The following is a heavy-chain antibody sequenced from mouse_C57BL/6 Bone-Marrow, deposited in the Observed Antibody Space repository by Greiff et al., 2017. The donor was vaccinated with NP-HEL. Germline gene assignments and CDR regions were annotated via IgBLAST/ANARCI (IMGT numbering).Heavy chain of an antibody. CDR2: IDPSDSYT. V-gene: IGHV1-69*01. J-gene: IGHJ2*01. CDR3: AREDYYAPYYFDY. Sequence: QVQLQQSGAELVMPGASVKLSCKASGYTFTSYWMHWVKQRPGQGLEWIGEIDPSDSYTNYNQKFKGKSTLTVDKSSSTAYMQLSSLTSEDSAVYYGAREDYYAPYYFDYWGQGTTLTGSS. D-gene: IGHD1-1*01. CDR1: GYTFTSYW.